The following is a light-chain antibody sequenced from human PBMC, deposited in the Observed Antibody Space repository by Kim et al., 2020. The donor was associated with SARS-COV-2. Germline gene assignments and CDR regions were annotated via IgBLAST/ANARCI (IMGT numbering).Light chain of an antibody. CDR2: AAS. V-gene: IGKV1-12*01. Sequence: ASIGDRVTITCQASQRITNWLAWYQQKPGKAPNLLIYAASSLQSGVPSRFSGSGSGTDFTLTISSLQPEDFATYYCQQANSFPLTFGQGTKVEIK. CDR1: QRITNW. J-gene: IGKJ1*01. CDR3: QQANSFPLT.